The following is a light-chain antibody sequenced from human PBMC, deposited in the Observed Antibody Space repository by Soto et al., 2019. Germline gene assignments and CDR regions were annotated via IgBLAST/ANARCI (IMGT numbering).Light chain of an antibody. CDR3: QQYDNLPLYT. CDR2: DAS. CDR1: QDISNY. V-gene: IGKV1-33*01. Sequence: DIQMTQSPSSLSASVGDRVTITCQASQDISNYLNWYQQKPGKAPKLLIYDASNLETGVPSRFXXSGSGTDFTFTISSLQPEDIATYYCQQYDNLPLYTFGQGTKLEIK. J-gene: IGKJ2*01.